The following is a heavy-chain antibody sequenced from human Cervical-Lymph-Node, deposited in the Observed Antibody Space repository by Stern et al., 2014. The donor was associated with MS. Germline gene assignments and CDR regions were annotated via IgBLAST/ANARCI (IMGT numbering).Heavy chain of an antibody. CDR2: IDPNSGPA. CDR1: GYTFTRYY. Sequence: QVQLGQSGAEVKEPGASVKVSCKASGYTFTRYYLHWVRQAPGQGLEWMGRIDPNSGPANYAQAFQGRLTMTRDTSIGTVYMELSRLKSDDTAVYFCARGHSGFDPWGQGTLVTVTS. J-gene: IGHJ5*02. V-gene: IGHV1-2*06. CDR3: ARGHSGFDP.